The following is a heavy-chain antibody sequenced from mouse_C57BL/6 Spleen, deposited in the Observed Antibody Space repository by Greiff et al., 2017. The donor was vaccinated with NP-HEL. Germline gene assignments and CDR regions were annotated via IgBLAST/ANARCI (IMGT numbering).Heavy chain of an antibody. Sequence: EVHLVESEGGLVQPGSSMKLSCTASGFTFSDYYMAWVRQVPEKGLEWVANINYDGSSTYYLDSLKSRFIISRDNAKNILYLQMSSLKSEDTATYYCARTGHYYAMDYWGQGTSVTVSS. V-gene: IGHV5-16*01. CDR2: INYDGSST. CDR1: GFTFSDYY. D-gene: IGHD4-1*01. J-gene: IGHJ4*01. CDR3: ARTGHYYAMDY.